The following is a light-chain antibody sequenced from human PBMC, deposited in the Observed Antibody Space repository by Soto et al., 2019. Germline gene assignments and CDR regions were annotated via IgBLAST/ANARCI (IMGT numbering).Light chain of an antibody. V-gene: IGLV4-69*01. Sequence: QSMLTQSPSASASLGASVKLTCTLSRGHSSYAIAWHQQQPEKGPRYLMKLNSDGSHTKGDGIPDRFSGSSSGAERYLTISSLQSEDEADYYCQTWGTDIKGVFGGGTKVTVL. CDR1: RGHSSYA. J-gene: IGLJ2*01. CDR2: LNSDGSH. CDR3: QTWGTDIKGV.